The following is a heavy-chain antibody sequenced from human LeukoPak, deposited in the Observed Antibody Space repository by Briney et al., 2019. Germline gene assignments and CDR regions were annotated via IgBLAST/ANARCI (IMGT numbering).Heavy chain of an antibody. Sequence: SETLSLTCTVSGGSISSYYWSWIRQPPGKGLEWIGYIYYSGSTNYNPSLKSRVTISVDTSKNQFSLKLSSVTAADTAVYYCARVSPFTIFGVVIGAFDIWGXXTMVTVSS. CDR2: IYYSGST. CDR1: GGSISSYY. J-gene: IGHJ3*02. CDR3: ARVSPFTIFGVVIGAFDI. V-gene: IGHV4-59*01. D-gene: IGHD3-3*01.